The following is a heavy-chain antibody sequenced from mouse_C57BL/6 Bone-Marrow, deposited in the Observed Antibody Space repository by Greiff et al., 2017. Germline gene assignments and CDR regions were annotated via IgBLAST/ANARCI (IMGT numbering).Heavy chain of an antibody. CDR3: AREGDYDDGAYYFDY. Sequence: VQLQQSGAELVRPGASVKLSCKASGYTFTDYYINWVQQTPGQGLEWIARIYPGSGNTYYNAKFTGKATLTAEKSSGNAYMQLSSLTSEDSAVYFCAREGDYDDGAYYFDYWGQGTTLTVSA. V-gene: IGHV1-76*01. CDR2: IYPGSGNT. J-gene: IGHJ2*01. D-gene: IGHD2-4*01. CDR1: GYTFTDYY.